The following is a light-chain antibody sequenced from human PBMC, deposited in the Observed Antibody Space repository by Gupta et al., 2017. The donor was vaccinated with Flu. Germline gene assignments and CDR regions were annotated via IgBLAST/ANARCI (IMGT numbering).Light chain of an antibody. V-gene: IGKV1-33*01. CDR3: LQYDTRPPCT. CDR2: EAV. Sequence: SSLSPSVGDRRTITCQMSQDIAKYLNRYQQKPWHAPKSLIKEAVHLQTGVSSRFSGSGSGLHFSFTISGLLPEDVATYCFLQYDTRPPCTFGQGTKVDIK. J-gene: IGKJ2*02. CDR1: QDIAKY.